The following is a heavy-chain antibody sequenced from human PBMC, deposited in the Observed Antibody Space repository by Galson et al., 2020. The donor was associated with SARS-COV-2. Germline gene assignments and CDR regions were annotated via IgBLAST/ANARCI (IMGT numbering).Heavy chain of an antibody. CDR1: GFTFSNAW. J-gene: IGHJ6*02. CDR3: TTVMDIVCRGGTCYLTGGSWVDG. CDR2: IKTNTDGGTT. D-gene: IGHD6-13*01. Sequence: SCAASGFTFSNAWMSWVRQAPGKGLEWLGHIKTNTDGGTTDFGDFMKGRIAISRDDSKNTVYLRMDSLQTEDTAVYFCTTVMDIVCRGGTCYLTGGSWVDGGGRGTAVTVSS. V-gene: IGHV3-15*01.